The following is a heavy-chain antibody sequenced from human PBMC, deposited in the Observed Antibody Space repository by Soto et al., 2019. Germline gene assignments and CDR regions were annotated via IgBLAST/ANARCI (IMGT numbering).Heavy chain of an antibody. J-gene: IGHJ6*02. CDR3: ASGAGYSYGPHGDYYYYGMDG. Sequence: QVQLVQSGAEVKKPGSSVKVSCKASGGTFSSYAISWVRQAPGQGLEWMGGIIPIFGTANYAQKFQGRVTITADESTSTAYMELSSLRSEDTAVYYCASGAGYSYGPHGDYYYYGMDGWGQGTTVTVSS. V-gene: IGHV1-69*01. D-gene: IGHD5-18*01. CDR1: GGTFSSYA. CDR2: IIPIFGTA.